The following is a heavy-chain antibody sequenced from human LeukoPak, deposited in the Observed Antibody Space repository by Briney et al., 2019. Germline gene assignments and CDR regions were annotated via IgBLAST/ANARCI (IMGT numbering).Heavy chain of an antibody. J-gene: IGHJ5*02. CDR1: GGSISSGGYS. CDR2: IYHSGST. V-gene: IGHV4-30-2*01. Sequence: SQTLSLTCAVSGGSISSGGYSWSWIRQPPGKGLEWIGYIYHSGSTYYNPSLKSRVTISVDTSKNQFSLKLSSVTAADTAVYYCARAHRYCSSTSCSLNWFDPWGQGTLVTVSS. CDR3: ARAHRYCSSTSCSLNWFDP. D-gene: IGHD2-2*01.